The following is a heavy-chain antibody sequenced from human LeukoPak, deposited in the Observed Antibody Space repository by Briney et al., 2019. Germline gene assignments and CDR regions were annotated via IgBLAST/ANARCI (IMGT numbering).Heavy chain of an antibody. D-gene: IGHD4-23*01. CDR3: ARVKRWSSPGEFDP. V-gene: IGHV1-8*02. J-gene: IGHJ5*02. Sequence: ASVKVSCKASGYTFTSYGINWVRQATGQGLEWMGWMNPNSGNTGYAQKFQGRVTMTRNTSISTAYMELSSLRSEDTAVYYCARVKRWSSPGEFDPWGQGTLVTVSS. CDR2: MNPNSGNT. CDR1: GYTFTSYG.